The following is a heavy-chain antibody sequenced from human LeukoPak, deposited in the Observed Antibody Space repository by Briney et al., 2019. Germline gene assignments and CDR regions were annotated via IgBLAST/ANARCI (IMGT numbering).Heavy chain of an antibody. CDR3: ARISDDCWSGYLFDY. Sequence: SETLSLTCTASGGSISSYYWSWIRQPAGKGLEWIGRIYTSGSTNYNPSLKSRVTMSVDTSKNQFSLKLSSVTAADTAVYYCARISDDCWSGYLFDYWGQGTLVTVSS. CDR1: GGSISSYY. D-gene: IGHD3-3*01. CDR2: IYTSGST. V-gene: IGHV4-4*07. J-gene: IGHJ4*02.